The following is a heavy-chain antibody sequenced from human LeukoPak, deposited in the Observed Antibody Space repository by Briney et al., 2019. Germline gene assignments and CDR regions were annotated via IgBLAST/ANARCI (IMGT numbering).Heavy chain of an antibody. J-gene: IGHJ4*02. CDR2: IRNDGSNS. CDR1: ALTFNSCG. Sequence: GSLRLSCAASALTFNSCGMHWVRQAPGKGLEWVAFIRNDGSNSYYADSVKDRFTISRDNSKNTLYLQMNSLRPEDTAVYYCAKDRSYYDSGGFRNFDYWGQGTLVTVSS. D-gene: IGHD3-22*01. CDR3: AKDRSYYDSGGFRNFDY. V-gene: IGHV3-30*02.